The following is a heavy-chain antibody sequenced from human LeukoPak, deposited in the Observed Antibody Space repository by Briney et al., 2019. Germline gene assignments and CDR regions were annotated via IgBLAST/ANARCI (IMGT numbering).Heavy chain of an antibody. CDR2: ISSSSSYI. D-gene: IGHD5-24*01. V-gene: IGHV3-21*01. Sequence: NPGGSLRLSCAASGFIFSTYNMNWVRQAPGKGLEWVSSISSSSSYIYYADSVKGRFTISRDNAKNSLYLQMNSLRAEDTAVYYCARDVWLQFYLFDYWGQGTLVTVSS. CDR1: GFIFSTYN. CDR3: ARDVWLQFYLFDY. J-gene: IGHJ4*02.